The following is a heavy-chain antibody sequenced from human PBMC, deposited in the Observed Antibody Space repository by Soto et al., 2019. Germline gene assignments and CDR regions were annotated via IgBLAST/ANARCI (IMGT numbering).Heavy chain of an antibody. Sequence: SETLSLTCTVSGGSVSSGSYYWSWIRQPPGKGLEWIGYIYYSGSTNYNPSLKSRVTISVDTSKNQFSLKLSSVTAADTAVYYCARGSTKVYSYCGMDVWGQGTTVTVSS. CDR2: IYYSGST. D-gene: IGHD2-2*01. J-gene: IGHJ6*02. CDR3: ARGSTKVYSYCGMDV. V-gene: IGHV4-61*01. CDR1: GGSVSSGSYY.